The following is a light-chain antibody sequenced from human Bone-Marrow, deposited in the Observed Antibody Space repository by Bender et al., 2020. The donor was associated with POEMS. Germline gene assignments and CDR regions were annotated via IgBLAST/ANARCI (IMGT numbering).Light chain of an antibody. V-gene: IGLV4-69*01. CDR3: QSGGTGVGWV. CDR2: LNVDGGH. J-gene: IGLJ3*02. CDR1: SGHISYA. Sequence: QPVLTQSPSASASLGASVKLTCTLSSGHISYAIAWHQQQPDKGPRFLMKLNVDGGHIKGDGIPDRFSGSTSGAERYLSISNVQSEDEADYYCQSGGTGVGWVFGGGTKLTVL.